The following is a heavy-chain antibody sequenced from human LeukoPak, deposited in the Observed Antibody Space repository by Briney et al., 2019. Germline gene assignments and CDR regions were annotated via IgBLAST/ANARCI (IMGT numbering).Heavy chain of an antibody. CDR1: GFTFDDYT. D-gene: IGHD2-2*01. V-gene: IGHV3-43*01. J-gene: IGHJ4*02. CDR2: ISRDGGST. CDR3: AKDPLSRGYCSSTSCYAGYFDY. Sequence: PGGSLRLSCAASGFTFDDYTMHWVRRAPGKGLEWVSLISRDGGSTYYADSVKGRFTISRDNSKNSLYLQMNSLRTEDTALYYCAKDPLSRGYCSSTSCYAGYFDYWGQGTLVTVSS.